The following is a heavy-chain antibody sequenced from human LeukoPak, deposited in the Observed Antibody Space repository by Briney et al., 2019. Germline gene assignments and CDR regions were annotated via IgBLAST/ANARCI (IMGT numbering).Heavy chain of an antibody. V-gene: IGHV3-11*04. D-gene: IGHD5-24*01. Sequence: PGGSLRLSCAASGFTFSDYYMSSIRQAPGRGLEWVSYIRSSGSTIYYADSVKGRFTISRDNAKNSLYLQMNSLRAEDTAVYYCARGGDGFDAFDIWGQGTMVTVSS. CDR2: IRSSGSTI. J-gene: IGHJ3*02. CDR3: ARGGDGFDAFDI. CDR1: GFTFSDYY.